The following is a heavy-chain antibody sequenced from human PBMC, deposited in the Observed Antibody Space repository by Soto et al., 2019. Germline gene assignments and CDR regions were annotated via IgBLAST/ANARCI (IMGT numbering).Heavy chain of an antibody. CDR2: IARSGGRT. J-gene: IGHJ6*03. V-gene: IGHV3-23*01. Sequence: PGGSLRLSCAASGFGFGGKTVYWVRQAPGRGLEWGALIARSGGRTYYADSVKGRFTISRDNYKNTLYLQMNSLRAEDTAVYYCAKSGQKRFSKQNYYYYYMEVWGKGTTVTVSS. CDR1: GFGFGGKT. D-gene: IGHD3-3*01. CDR3: AKSGQKRFSKQNYYYYYMEV.